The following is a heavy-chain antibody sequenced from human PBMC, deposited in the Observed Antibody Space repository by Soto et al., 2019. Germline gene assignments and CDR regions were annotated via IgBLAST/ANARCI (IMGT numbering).Heavy chain of an antibody. CDR1: GGTFSSYA. D-gene: IGHD5-18*01. V-gene: IGHV1-69*13. Sequence: RASVKVSCKASGGTFSSYAISWVRQAPGQGLEWMGGIIPIFGTANYAQKFQGRVTITADESTSTAYMELSSLRSEDTAVYYCARGRRPWIQLWLLDYWGQGTLVTVSS. J-gene: IGHJ4*02. CDR2: IIPIFGTA. CDR3: ARGRRPWIQLWLLDY.